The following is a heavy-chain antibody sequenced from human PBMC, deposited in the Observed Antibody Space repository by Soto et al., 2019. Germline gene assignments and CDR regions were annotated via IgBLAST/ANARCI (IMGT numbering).Heavy chain of an antibody. D-gene: IGHD3-16*01. CDR2: IYTRGST. Sequence: SETLSLTCPVSGASITNFYWSWVRQSARKGLEWIGRIYTRGSTDYNPSLKSRVTMSIDTSKNQVSLTLSSVTAADTAVYSCARGGAYYCDSWGQGILVTVSS. J-gene: IGHJ4*02. V-gene: IGHV4-4*07. CDR3: ARGGAYYCDS. CDR1: GASITNFY.